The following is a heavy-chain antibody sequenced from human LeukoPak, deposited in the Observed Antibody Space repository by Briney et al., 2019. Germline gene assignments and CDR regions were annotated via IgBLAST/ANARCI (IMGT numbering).Heavy chain of an antibody. CDR2: ISYDGSNK. Sequence: GRSLRLSCAASGFTFSSYGMHWVRQAPGKGLEWVAVISYDGSNKYYADSVKGRFTISRDNSKNTLYLQMNSLRAEDTAVCYCAKDLSADIWGQGTLVTVSS. CDR1: GFTFSSYG. V-gene: IGHV3-30*18. CDR3: AKDLSADI. D-gene: IGHD2-15*01. J-gene: IGHJ4*02.